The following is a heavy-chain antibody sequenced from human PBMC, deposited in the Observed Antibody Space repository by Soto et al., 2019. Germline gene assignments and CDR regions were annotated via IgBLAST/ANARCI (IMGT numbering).Heavy chain of an antibody. V-gene: IGHV1-69*05. J-gene: IGHJ6*02. D-gene: IGHD3-16*01. CDR2: IIPIFGTA. CDR1: RFTFSSYA. CDR3: ARDLGERAPRYYYGMDV. Sequence: SVKASSKASRFTFSSYAISCVQQSPAQGLEWMGGIIPIFGTANYAQKLQGRVTMTTDTSTSTAYMELRSLRSDDTAVYYCARDLGERAPRYYYGMDVWGQGTTVTVSS.